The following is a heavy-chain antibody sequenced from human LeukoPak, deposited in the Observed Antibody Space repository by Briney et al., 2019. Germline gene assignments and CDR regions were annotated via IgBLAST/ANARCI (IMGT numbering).Heavy chain of an antibody. J-gene: IGHJ3*02. D-gene: IGHD1-1*01. CDR3: VRDDPGVQQERRLSPFDI. Sequence: GGSLRLSCAASGFTFSRYNMNWVRQAPGQGLEWVACISKSRNYIYYADSVKGRFTISRDDAKSSLYLQMDSLRVEDTALYYCVRDDPGVQQERRLSPFDIWGQGTMVTVSS. CDR2: ISKSRNYI. CDR1: GFTFSRYN. V-gene: IGHV3-21*04.